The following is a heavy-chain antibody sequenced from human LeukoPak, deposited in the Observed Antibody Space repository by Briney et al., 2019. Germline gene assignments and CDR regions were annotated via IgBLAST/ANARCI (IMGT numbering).Heavy chain of an antibody. D-gene: IGHD3-3*01. V-gene: IGHV3-21*01. J-gene: IGHJ4*02. CDR1: GFTFSSYS. CDR2: ISSSSSYI. CDR3: ARVGIYDFRSGYTSDY. Sequence: PGGSLRLSCAASGFTFSSYSMNWVRQAPGTGLEWVSSISSSSSYIYYADSVKGRFTISRDNAKNSLYLQMNSLRAEDTAVYYCARVGIYDFRSGYTSDYWGQGTLVTVSS.